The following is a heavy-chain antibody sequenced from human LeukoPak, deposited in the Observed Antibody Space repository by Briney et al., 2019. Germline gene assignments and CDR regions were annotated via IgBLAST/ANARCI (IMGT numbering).Heavy chain of an antibody. CDR3: ARGRYSGFFDY. Sequence: PSETLSLTCVVYGGSFSGYYWTWLPHPPGKGLEWIGEINHSANTHYNPSLKSRVTISLDTSKSQFSLNLSSVTAADTAVFYCARGRYSGFFDYWGQGTLVTVSS. V-gene: IGHV4-34*01. CDR1: GGSFSGYY. J-gene: IGHJ4*02. CDR2: INHSANT. D-gene: IGHD5-12*01.